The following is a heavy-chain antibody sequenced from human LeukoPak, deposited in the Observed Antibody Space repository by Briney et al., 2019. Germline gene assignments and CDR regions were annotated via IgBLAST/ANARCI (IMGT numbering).Heavy chain of an antibody. CDR2: IIPIFGTA. D-gene: IGHD2-2*01. J-gene: IGHJ4*02. Sequence: SVKVSCKASGGTFSSYAISWVRQAPGQGLEWMGGIIPIFGTANYAQKFEGRVTITADESTSTAYMELSSLRSEDTAVYYCARARDRVPAAEFDYWGQGTLVTVSS. CDR3: ARARDRVPAAEFDY. CDR1: GGTFSSYA. V-gene: IGHV1-69*13.